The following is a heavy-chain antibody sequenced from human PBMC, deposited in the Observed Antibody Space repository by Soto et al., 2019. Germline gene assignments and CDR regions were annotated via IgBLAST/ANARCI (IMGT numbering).Heavy chain of an antibody. V-gene: IGHV1-18*01. Sequence: ASVKVSCKASGYTFTSYGISWVRQAPGQGLEWMGWISAYNDNTNYAQKLQGRVTMTTDTSTSTAYMELRSLRSDDTAVYYCARDLLWELPPSRYGLDVWGQGTLVTVSS. CDR2: ISAYNDNT. CDR1: GYTFTSYG. J-gene: IGHJ1*01. D-gene: IGHD1-26*01. CDR3: ARDLLWELPPSRYGLDV.